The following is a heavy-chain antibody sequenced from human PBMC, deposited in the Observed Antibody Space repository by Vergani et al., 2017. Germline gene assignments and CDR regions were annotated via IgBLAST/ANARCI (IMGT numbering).Heavy chain of an antibody. CDR2: ISARYPST. CDR3: ARLSYDTTPYLQGGYDC. V-gene: IGHV3-23*01. Sequence: EVQLLQSGGGVIQPWGSVRLSCAASGFTFSACPMTWVRQAPGKGLEWVSAISARYPSTYYADSVKGRLTISRDNSKNMLYLQMNSLRAEDTAVYYCARLSYDTTPYLQGGYDCWGQGTLVSVSS. CDR1: GFTFSACP. J-gene: IGHJ4*02. D-gene: IGHD3-22*01.